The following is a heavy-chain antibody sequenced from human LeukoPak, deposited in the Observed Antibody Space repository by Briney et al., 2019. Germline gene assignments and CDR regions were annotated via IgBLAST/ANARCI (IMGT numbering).Heavy chain of an antibody. Sequence: GGSLRLSCTASGFIFSAYGMHWVRQAPGKGLEWVTAISHDGSNIYYADIVKGRFTISRDNSRNTLHLQMNSLREEDTATYYCAKDWQWKLLTGAFNIWGQGTMVTVS. CDR3: AKDWQWKLLTGAFNI. V-gene: IGHV3-30*18. CDR1: GFIFSAYG. D-gene: IGHD1-26*01. J-gene: IGHJ3*02. CDR2: ISHDGSNI.